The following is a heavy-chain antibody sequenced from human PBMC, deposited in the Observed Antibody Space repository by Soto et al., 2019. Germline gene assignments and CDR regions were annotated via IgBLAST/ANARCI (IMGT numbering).Heavy chain of an antibody. CDR2: ISYDGSNK. CDR1: GFTFSSYG. D-gene: IGHD5-12*01. CDR3: AKDRRGPSGYGVFDY. V-gene: IGHV3-30*18. Sequence: LRLSCAASGFTFSSYGMHWVRQAPGKGLEWVAVISYDGSNKYYADSVKGRFTISRDNSKNTLYLQMNSLRAEDTAVYYCAKDRRGPSGYGVFDYWGQGTLVTVSS. J-gene: IGHJ4*02.